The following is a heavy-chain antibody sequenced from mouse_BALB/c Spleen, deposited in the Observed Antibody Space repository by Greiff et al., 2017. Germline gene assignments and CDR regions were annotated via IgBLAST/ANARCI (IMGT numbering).Heavy chain of an antibody. CDR1: GFTFSSYA. CDR3: ARHEPTMITTGYAMDY. D-gene: IGHD2-4*01. J-gene: IGHJ4*01. CDR2: ISSGGSYT. V-gene: IGHV5-6*03. Sequence: EVKLQESGGGLVKPGGSLKLSCAASGFTFSSYAMSWVRQSPEKRLEWVAEISSGGSYTYYPDSVKGRFTISRDNAKNTLYLQMSSLKSEDTAMYYCARHEPTMITTGYAMDYWGQGTSVTVSS.